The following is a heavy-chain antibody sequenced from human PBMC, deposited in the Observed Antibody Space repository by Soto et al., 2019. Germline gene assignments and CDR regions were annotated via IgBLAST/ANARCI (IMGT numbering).Heavy chain of an antibody. CDR1: GFTFSSYW. Sequence: GGSLRLSCAASGFTFSSYWMHWVRQAPGKGLVWVSRINSDGSSTSYADSVKGRFTISRDNAKNTLYLQMNSLRAEDTAVSYCARGIVGANDAFDIWGQGTMVTVSS. CDR2: INSDGSST. J-gene: IGHJ3*02. CDR3: ARGIVGANDAFDI. D-gene: IGHD1-26*01. V-gene: IGHV3-74*01.